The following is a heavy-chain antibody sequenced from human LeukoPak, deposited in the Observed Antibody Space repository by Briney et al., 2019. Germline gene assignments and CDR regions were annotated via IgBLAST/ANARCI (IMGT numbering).Heavy chain of an antibody. CDR3: ARDQFSSSWYSDY. Sequence: GGSLRLSCAASGFTFSSYAMSWVRQAPGKGLEWVSSISDSGDITYYAESVKGRFTISRDNSKNTLSVQMNSLRAEDTAVYYCARDQFSSSWYSDYWGQGTLVTVSS. V-gene: IGHV3-23*01. CDR2: ISDSGDIT. J-gene: IGHJ4*02. CDR1: GFTFSSYA. D-gene: IGHD6-13*01.